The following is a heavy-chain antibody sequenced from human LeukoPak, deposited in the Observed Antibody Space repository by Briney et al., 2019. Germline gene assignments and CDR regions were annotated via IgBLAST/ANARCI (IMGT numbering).Heavy chain of an antibody. J-gene: IGHJ4*02. CDR2: ISYSGAT. Sequence: PSETLSLTCTASGDSISRSRYYWGWVRQPPGKGLEWIVTISYSGATYYNPTLKSRITVSGDMSKNQLSLKLNSVTAADTAVYYCARLFDYWGQGTLVTVSS. V-gene: IGHV4-39*01. CDR1: GDSISRSRYY. CDR3: ARLFDY.